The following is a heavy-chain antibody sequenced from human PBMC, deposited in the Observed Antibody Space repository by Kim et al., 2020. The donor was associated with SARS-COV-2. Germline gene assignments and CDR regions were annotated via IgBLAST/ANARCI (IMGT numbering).Heavy chain of an antibody. J-gene: IGHJ3*02. CDR1: GYSFTSYW. V-gene: IGHV5-10-1*01. CDR3: ARLHTPFYGDYRGAFDI. CDR2: IDPSDSYT. Sequence: GESLKISCKGSGYSFTSYWISWVRQMPGKGLEWMGRIDPSDSYTNYSPSFQGHVTISADKSISTAYLQWSSLKASDTAMYYCARLHTPFYGDYRGAFDIWGQGTMVTVSS. D-gene: IGHD4-17*01.